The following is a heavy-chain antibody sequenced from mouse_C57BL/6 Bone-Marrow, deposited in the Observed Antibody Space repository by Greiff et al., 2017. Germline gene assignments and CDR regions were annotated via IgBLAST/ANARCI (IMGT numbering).Heavy chain of an antibody. J-gene: IGHJ2*01. D-gene: IGHD6-5*01. CDR1: GFTFPVYY. Sequence: EFQRVKSGAGLVQPGGSLSLSCAASGFTFPVYYMGWVRQPPGKALEWLGFIRNKANGYTTEYSASVKGRFTISRYNSQSILYLQMNALRAEDSATYYWARYGLSFNFDYGGQGTTRTVS. CDR3: ARYGLSFNFDY. V-gene: IGHV7-3*01. CDR2: IRNKANGYTT.